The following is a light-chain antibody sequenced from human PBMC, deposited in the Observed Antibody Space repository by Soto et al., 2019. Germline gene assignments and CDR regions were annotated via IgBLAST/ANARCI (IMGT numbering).Light chain of an antibody. CDR2: KAS. CDR1: QSISSY. V-gene: IGKV1-5*03. Sequence: DIQMTQSPSSLSASVGDRVTITCRASQSISSYLNWYQQKPGKAPKLLIYKASSLESGVSSRFSGSGSGTEFTLTISSLQPDDFATYYCQQYNDYPLTFGGGTKVEIK. J-gene: IGKJ4*01. CDR3: QQYNDYPLT.